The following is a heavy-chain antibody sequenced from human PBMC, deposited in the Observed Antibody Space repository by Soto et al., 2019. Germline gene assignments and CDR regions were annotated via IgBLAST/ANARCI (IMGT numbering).Heavy chain of an antibody. CDR1: GFTFSSYA. J-gene: IGHJ5*02. CDR3: ARYPGYCSGGSCYSANWFDP. Sequence: QVQLVESGGGVVQPGRSLRLSCAASGFTFSSYAMHWVRQAPGKGLEWVAVISYDGSNKYYADSVKGRFTISRDNSKNTLYLQLNSLRAEDTAVYYCARYPGYCSGGSCYSANWFDPWGQGTLVTVSS. V-gene: IGHV3-30-3*01. D-gene: IGHD2-15*01. CDR2: ISYDGSNK.